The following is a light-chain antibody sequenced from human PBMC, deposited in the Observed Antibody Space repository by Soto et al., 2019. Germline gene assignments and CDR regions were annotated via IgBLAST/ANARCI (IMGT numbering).Light chain of an antibody. V-gene: IGKV1-5*03. CDR1: QSISRL. J-gene: IGKJ5*01. CDR3: QQYNSYPLA. Sequence: DIQMTQSPSTLSASVGDRVTITCRASQSISRLLAWYQQKPGRAPTPLIYKASTLESGVPSRFSGSGSGTEFSLIISRLQPDESATYYCQQYNSYPLAFGQGARLEIK. CDR2: KAS.